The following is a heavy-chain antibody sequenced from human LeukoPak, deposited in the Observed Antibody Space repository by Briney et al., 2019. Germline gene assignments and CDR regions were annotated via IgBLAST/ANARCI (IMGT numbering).Heavy chain of an antibody. Sequence: ASVKVSCKASGYTFTGYYMHWVRQAPGQGLEWMGWINPNSGGTNYAQKFQGRVTMTRDTSISTAYMELSRLRSDDTAVYYCARLLVVIPTGDYWGQGTLVTVSS. CDR3: ARLLVVIPTGDY. D-gene: IGHD3-22*01. CDR2: INPNSGGT. V-gene: IGHV1-2*02. J-gene: IGHJ4*02. CDR1: GYTFTGYY.